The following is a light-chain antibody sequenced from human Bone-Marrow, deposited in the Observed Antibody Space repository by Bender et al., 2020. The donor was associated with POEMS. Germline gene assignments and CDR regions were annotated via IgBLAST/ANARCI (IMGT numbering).Light chain of an antibody. V-gene: IGLV3-21*02. CDR1: NIGSKS. J-gene: IGLJ1*01. CDR3: SSYAGRTLYV. Sequence: SYVLTQPPSVSVAPGQTARITCGGNNIGSKSVQWYQQKTGQAPVLVVYDDSDRPSEIPERISGSNSGNTASLTVSGLQAEDEADYYCSSYAGRTLYVFGTGTKVTVL. CDR2: DDS.